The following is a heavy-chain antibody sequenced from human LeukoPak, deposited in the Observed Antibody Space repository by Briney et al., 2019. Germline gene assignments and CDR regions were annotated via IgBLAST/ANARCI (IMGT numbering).Heavy chain of an antibody. CDR2: INAGNGNT. Sequence: GASVKVSCKASGYTFTSYAMHWVRQAPGQRLEWMGWINAGNGNTKYSQKFQGRVTITADKSTSTAYMELSSLRSEDTAVYYCATTYQLLSPDAFDIWGQGTMVTVSS. J-gene: IGHJ3*02. V-gene: IGHV1-3*01. D-gene: IGHD2-2*01. CDR1: GYTFTSYA. CDR3: ATTYQLLSPDAFDI.